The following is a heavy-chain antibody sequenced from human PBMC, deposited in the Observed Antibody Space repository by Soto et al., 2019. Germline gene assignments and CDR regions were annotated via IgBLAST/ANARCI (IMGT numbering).Heavy chain of an antibody. CDR2: IDPSGGST. Sequence: QVQLVQSGAEVKKPGASVKVSCKASGYTFTASYMHWVRQATGQGLEWMGIIDPSGGSTSYSQKFQGRVTMTRDTSTSTVYMELNSLRSEDTAVFYCARDSGHYYRSDAFDKWGQGTMVTVSS. CDR1: GYTFTASY. J-gene: IGHJ3*02. CDR3: ARDSGHYYRSDAFDK. V-gene: IGHV1-46*01. D-gene: IGHD1-26*01.